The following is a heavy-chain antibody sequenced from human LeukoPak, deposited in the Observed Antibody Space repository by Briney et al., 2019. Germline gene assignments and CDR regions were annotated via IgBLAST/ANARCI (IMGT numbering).Heavy chain of an antibody. V-gene: IGHV4-34*01. CDR3: ARDRSVVSAIDY. CDR2: INHSGST. CDR1: GGSFSGYY. J-gene: IGHJ4*02. D-gene: IGHD2-21*01. Sequence: SETLSLTCAVYGGSFSGYYWSWIRQPPGKGLEWIGEINHSGSTNYNPSLKSRVTISVDTSKNQFSLKLSSVTAADTAVYYCARDRSVVSAIDYWGQGTLVTVSS.